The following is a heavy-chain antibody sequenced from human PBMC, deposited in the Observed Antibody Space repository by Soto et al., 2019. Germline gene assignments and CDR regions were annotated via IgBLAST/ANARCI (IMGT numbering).Heavy chain of an antibody. D-gene: IGHD6-6*01. J-gene: IGHJ5*02. CDR3: AGAPYDSSSYWFDP. CDR2: IYYSGST. V-gene: IGHV4-31*03. Sequence: QVQLQESGPGLVKPSQTLSLTCTVSGGSISSGGYYWSWIRQHPGKGLEWIGYIYYSGSTYYNPYLKSRVTISVDTSKNPFSLKLSSVTAADTAVYYCAGAPYDSSSYWFDPWGQGTLVTVSS. CDR1: GGSISSGGYY.